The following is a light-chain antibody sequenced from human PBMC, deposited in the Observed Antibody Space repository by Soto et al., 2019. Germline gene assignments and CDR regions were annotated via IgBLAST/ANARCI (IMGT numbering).Light chain of an antibody. V-gene: IGKV3-20*01. CDR3: LPDGSLPRT. J-gene: IGKJ1*01. CDR2: DAS. CDR1: QSVSSSY. Sequence: EIVLTQSPGTLSLSPGERATLSCRASQSVSSSYLAWYQQKFGQAPRLLIYDASSRATGVPDRFSGSGSGADFTLTISRLEPEDFCGYFCLPDGSLPRTFGQGTTVEFK.